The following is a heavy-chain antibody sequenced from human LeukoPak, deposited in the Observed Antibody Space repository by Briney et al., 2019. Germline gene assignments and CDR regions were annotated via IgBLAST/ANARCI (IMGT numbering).Heavy chain of an antibody. CDR3: ARDPDSSSWYRFDY. Sequence: GGSLRLSCAASGFTVSSNYMSWVRQAPGKGLEWVSVIYSGGSTYYADSVKGRFTISRDTSKNTLYLQMNSLRAEDTAVYYCARDPDSSSWYRFDYWGQGTLVTISS. CDR2: IYSGGST. D-gene: IGHD6-13*01. CDR1: GFTVSSNY. J-gene: IGHJ4*02. V-gene: IGHV3-53*01.